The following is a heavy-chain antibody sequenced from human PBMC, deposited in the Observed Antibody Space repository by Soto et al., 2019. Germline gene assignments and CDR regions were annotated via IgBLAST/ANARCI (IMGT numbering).Heavy chain of an antibody. CDR1: GGTFSSYA. CDR2: IIPLFGSA. CDR3: ARDAYYDFWSGYSPGNYYGMDV. V-gene: IGHV1-69*01. Sequence: QVQLVQSGAEVKKPGSSVKVSCKASGGTFSSYAISWVRQAPGQGLEWMGGIIPLFGSANYAQKFQGRVTITGDASTSTAYMELSRLRSEDTAVYYCARDAYYDFWSGYSPGNYYGMDVWGQGTTVTVSS. D-gene: IGHD3-3*01. J-gene: IGHJ6*02.